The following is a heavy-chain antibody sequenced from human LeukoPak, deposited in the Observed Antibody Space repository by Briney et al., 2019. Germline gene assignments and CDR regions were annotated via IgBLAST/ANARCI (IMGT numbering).Heavy chain of an antibody. Sequence: GGSLRLSCAASGFTFSNYGMSWVRQAPGKGLEWVSAIVGSGGSTYYADSVKGRFTISRDNSKNTLFLQMNSLRVEDTALYYCSKWGDYDVLTGYYDSDFWGQGTLVTVSS. J-gene: IGHJ4*02. CDR2: IVGSGGST. CDR1: GFTFSNYG. D-gene: IGHD3-9*01. CDR3: SKWGDYDVLTGYYDSDF. V-gene: IGHV3-23*01.